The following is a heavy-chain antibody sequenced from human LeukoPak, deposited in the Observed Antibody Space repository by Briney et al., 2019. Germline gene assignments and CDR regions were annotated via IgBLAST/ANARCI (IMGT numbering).Heavy chain of an antibody. CDR3: ARPHYYGSGSLGSYYYYGMDV. V-gene: IGHV1-69*05. CDR2: IIPIFGTA. J-gene: IGHJ6*02. CDR1: GGTFRSYA. D-gene: IGHD3-10*01. Sequence: SVKVSCKASGGTFRSYAVSWVRQAPGQGLEWMGGIIPIFGTANYAQKFQGRVTITTDESTSTAYMELSSLRSEDTAVYYCARPHYYGSGSLGSYYYYGMDVWGQGTTVTVSS.